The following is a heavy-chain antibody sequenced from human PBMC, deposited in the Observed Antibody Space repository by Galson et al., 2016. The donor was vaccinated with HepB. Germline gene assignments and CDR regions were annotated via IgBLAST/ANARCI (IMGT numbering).Heavy chain of an antibody. D-gene: IGHD3-10*01. V-gene: IGHV3-30*18. CDR1: GFAFKSYA. CDR2: ISYEGSNK. CDR3: AKNPTGSFYNYYGMDV. J-gene: IGHJ6*02. Sequence: SLRLSCAASGFAFKSYAMHWVRQAPGKGLEWVAVISYEGSNKYYADSVKGRFTVSRDNSKNTVDLQMSGLRAEDTAVYYCAKNPTGSFYNYYGMDVWGQGTTVTVSS.